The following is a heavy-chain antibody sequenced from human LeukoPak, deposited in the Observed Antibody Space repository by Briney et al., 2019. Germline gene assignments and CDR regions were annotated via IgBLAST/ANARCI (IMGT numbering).Heavy chain of an antibody. D-gene: IGHD3-10*02. Sequence: GGSLRLSCAASGFTVSNNYMSWVRQAPGKGLEWVSVIYTGGTTHHADSVKGRFTISRDNSKNTLYLQMNSLRVEDTAMYYCARGRESTNYYVDWGQGTWSPSPQ. J-gene: IGHJ4*02. V-gene: IGHV3-66*01. CDR2: IYTGGTT. CDR1: GFTVSNNY. CDR3: ARGRESTNYYVD.